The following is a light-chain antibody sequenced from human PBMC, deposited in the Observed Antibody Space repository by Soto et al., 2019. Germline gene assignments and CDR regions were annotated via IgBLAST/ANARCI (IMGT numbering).Light chain of an antibody. J-gene: IGKJ4*01. CDR1: QSVTYN. CDR3: QQDKNCPSPT. CDR2: GAF. Sequence: EIVMTQSPATLSVSPGETATLSCRASQSVTYNLAWYQQNPGQGPRLLIYGAFTRSTGIAARFTGSGSGTEVTRPISSVQSEDFGFYSCQQDKNCPSPTFGGGTKVEIK. V-gene: IGKV3-15*01.